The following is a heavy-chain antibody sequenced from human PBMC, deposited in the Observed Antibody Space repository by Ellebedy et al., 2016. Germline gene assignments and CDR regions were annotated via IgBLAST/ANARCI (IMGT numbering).Heavy chain of an antibody. D-gene: IGHD4-17*01. V-gene: IGHV3-23*01. CDR3: ARDEYGDYEDYFDY. J-gene: IGHJ4*02. CDR1: GFTFSSYA. Sequence: GESLKISCAASGFTFSSYAMSWVRQAPGKGLEWVSAISGSSGSTYYADSVKGRFTISRDNAKNSLYLQMNSLRAEDTAVYYCARDEYGDYEDYFDYWGQGTLVTVSS. CDR2: ISGSSGST.